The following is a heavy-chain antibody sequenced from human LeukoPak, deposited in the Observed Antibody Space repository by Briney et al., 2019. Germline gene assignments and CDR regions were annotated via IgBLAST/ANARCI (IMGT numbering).Heavy chain of an antibody. D-gene: IGHD6-13*01. CDR2: MNPNSGNT. CDR3: ARTPGYSSSLRNAFDI. CDR1: GYTFTSYD. Sequence: GESLKISCKGSGYTFTSYDINWVRQATGQGLEWMGWMNPNSGNTGYAQKFQGRVTMTRNTSISTAYMELSSLRSEDTAVYYCARTPGYSSSLRNAFDIWGQGTMVTVSS. J-gene: IGHJ3*02. V-gene: IGHV1-8*01.